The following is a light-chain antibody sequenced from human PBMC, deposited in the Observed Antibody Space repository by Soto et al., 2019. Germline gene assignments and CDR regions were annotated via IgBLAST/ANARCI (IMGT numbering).Light chain of an antibody. J-gene: IGLJ3*02. CDR2: AVY. CDR1: SSDGGDYNY. CDR3: CSYAGGYTWV. V-gene: IGLV2-11*01. Sequence: QSVLTQPRSVSGSPGQSVTISCTGTSSDGGDYNYVSWYQQHPGKAPKLMIYAVYKRPSGVPDRFSGSRSDYTASLTISGLQADDEADYYCCSYAGGYTWVFGGGTKLTVL.